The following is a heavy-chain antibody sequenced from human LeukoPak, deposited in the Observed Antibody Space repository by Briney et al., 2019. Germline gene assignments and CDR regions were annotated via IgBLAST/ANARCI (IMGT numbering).Heavy chain of an antibody. CDR1: GVSFSGYY. CDR3: ARGRKLWFWDLPPRYAFYI. D-gene: IGHD3-10*01. CDR2: INHSGST. J-gene: IGHJ3*02. V-gene: IGHV4-34*01. Sequence: PSETLSLTCAVYGVSFSGYYWSWIRQPPGKGLEGIGEINHSGSTNYNPSLKSRVTISVDTSKNQFSLKLSSVTAADTAVYYCARGRKLWFWDLPPRYAFYIWGQGTMVTVSS.